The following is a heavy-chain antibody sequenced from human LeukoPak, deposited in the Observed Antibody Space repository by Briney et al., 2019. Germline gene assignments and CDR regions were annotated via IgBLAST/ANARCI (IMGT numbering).Heavy chain of an antibody. CDR1: GFTFSRYS. V-gene: IGHV3-48*04. D-gene: IGHD3-22*01. CDR2: INSKSDTI. Sequence: GGSLRLSCVASGFTFSRYSMNWVRQAPGKGLEWVSYINSKSDTIYYADSVKGRFTISRDNAKSALYLQINSLRAEDTAVYYCARVDDSSGYYGNDAFDIWGQGTMVTVSS. J-gene: IGHJ3*02. CDR3: ARVDDSSGYYGNDAFDI.